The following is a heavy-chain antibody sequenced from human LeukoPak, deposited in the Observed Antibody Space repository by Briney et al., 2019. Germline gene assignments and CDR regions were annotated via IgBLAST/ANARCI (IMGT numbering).Heavy chain of an antibody. CDR2: INHSGST. CDR1: GGSFSGYY. J-gene: IGHJ4*02. V-gene: IGHV4-34*01. Sequence: SETLSLTCAVYGGSFSGYYWSWVRQPPGKGLEWIGEINHSGSTNYNPSLKSRVTISVDTSKNQFSLKLSSVTAADTAVYYCARGLGTLPPGGYWGQGTLVTVSS. CDR3: ARGLGTLPPGGY. D-gene: IGHD4-23*01.